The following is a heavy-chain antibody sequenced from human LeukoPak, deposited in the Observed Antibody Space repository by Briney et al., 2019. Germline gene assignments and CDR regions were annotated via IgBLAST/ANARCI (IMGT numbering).Heavy chain of an antibody. V-gene: IGHV3-30*03. CDR1: GFTFSSYG. Sequence: QTGGSLRLSCAASGFTFSSYGMHWVRQAPGKGLEWVAVISYDGSNKYYADSVKGRFTIPRDNSKNTLYLQMNSLRAEDTAVYYCARDLRVGPPSSSSWSNQRLYYFDYWGQGTLVTVSS. J-gene: IGHJ4*02. D-gene: IGHD6-13*01. CDR3: ARDLRVGPPSSSSWSNQRLYYFDY. CDR2: ISYDGSNK.